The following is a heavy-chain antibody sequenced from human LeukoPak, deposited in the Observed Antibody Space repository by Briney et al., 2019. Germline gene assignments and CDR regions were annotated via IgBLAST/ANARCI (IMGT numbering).Heavy chain of an antibody. Sequence: ASVKVSCKASGYTFTSYGISWVRQAPGQGLEGMGLISAYNGNTNYAQKLQGRVTMTTDTSTSTAYMELRSLRSDDTAVYYCARDHYGSGSYYTTPFDHWGQGTLVTVSS. CDR3: ARDHYGSGSYYTTPFDH. D-gene: IGHD3-10*01. CDR1: GYTFTSYG. V-gene: IGHV1-18*01. CDR2: ISAYNGNT. J-gene: IGHJ4*02.